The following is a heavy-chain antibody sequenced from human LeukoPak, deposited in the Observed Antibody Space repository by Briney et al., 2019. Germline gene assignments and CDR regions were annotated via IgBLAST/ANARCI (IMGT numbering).Heavy chain of an antibody. CDR2: IIPIFGTA. D-gene: IGHD3-22*01. CDR3: ARDYDSSVAVLWYFDL. V-gene: IGHV1-69*13. J-gene: IGHJ2*01. CDR1: GGTFSSYT. Sequence: SVKVSCKASGGTFSSYTISWVRQAPGQGLEWMGGIIPIFGTANYAQKFQGRVTITADESTSTAYMELSSLRSEDTAVYYCARDYDSSVAVLWYFDLWGRGTLVTVSP.